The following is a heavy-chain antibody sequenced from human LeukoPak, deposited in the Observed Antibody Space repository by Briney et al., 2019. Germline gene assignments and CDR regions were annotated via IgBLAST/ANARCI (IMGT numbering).Heavy chain of an antibody. CDR1: GGSFSGYY. V-gene: IGHV4-34*01. Sequence: SETLSLTCAVYGGSFSGYYWSWIRQPPGKGLEWIGEINHSGSTNYNPSLKSRVTISVDTSKNQFSLKLSSVTAADTAVYYCARGQLVITIFGVVITPPGNWFDPWGQGTLVTVSS. CDR2: INHSGST. D-gene: IGHD3-3*01. J-gene: IGHJ5*02. CDR3: ARGQLVITIFGVVITPPGNWFDP.